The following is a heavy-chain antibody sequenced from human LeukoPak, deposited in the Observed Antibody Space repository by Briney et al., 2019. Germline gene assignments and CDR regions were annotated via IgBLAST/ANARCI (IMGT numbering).Heavy chain of an antibody. Sequence: GGSLRLSCAASGFTFSDYYMSWSRQAPGKGLEWVSAIIGSGSSTYYADSVKGRFTISRDNSKNTLFLQMNSLRAEDTAVYYCAKDRAQQLVLDFWGQGTLVTVSS. CDR3: AKDRAQQLVLDF. D-gene: IGHD6-13*01. CDR1: GFTFSDYY. J-gene: IGHJ4*02. V-gene: IGHV3-23*01. CDR2: IIGSGSST.